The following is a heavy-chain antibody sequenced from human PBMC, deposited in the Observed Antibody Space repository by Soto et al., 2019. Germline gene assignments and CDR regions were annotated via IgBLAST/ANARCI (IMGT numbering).Heavy chain of an antibody. D-gene: IGHD6-13*01. CDR1: GFTFSSCA. CDR3: AKEGSSRRFDFDY. V-gene: IGHV3-23*01. J-gene: IGHJ4*02. CDR2: ISETGDGT. Sequence: DVQLLESGGGLQQPGGSLRLSCTASGFTFSSCAMSWVRQAPGKGLEWVSGISETGDGTSYADTVEGRFTISRDNFKNTLYLEMNSLRADDTAAYYCAKEGSSRRFDFDYWGQGSLVTVSS.